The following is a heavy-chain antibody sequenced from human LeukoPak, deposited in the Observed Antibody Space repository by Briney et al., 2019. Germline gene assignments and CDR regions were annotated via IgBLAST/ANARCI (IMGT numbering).Heavy chain of an antibody. CDR2: IIPILGIA. CDR1: GGTFSSYA. J-gene: IGHJ3*02. CDR3: ARGGATTVVPQAFAI. Sequence: SVKVSCKASGGTFSSYAIGWVRQAPGQGLEWMGRIIPILGIANYAQTFQGRVTITADKSTSTAYMELSSLRSEDTAVYYCARGGATTVVPQAFAIWGQGTMVTVSS. V-gene: IGHV1-69*04. D-gene: IGHD4-23*01.